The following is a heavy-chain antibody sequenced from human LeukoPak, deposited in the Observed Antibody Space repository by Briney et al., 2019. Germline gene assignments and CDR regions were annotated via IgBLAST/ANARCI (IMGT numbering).Heavy chain of an antibody. CDR1: GFTLDDYG. CDR2: INWYGGST. D-gene: IGHD2-8*02. Sequence: GGPLRLPXGVSGFTLDDYGVRWVPRSPGEGLEGVCGINWYGGSTCYADSVKGRSTIYRENAKNSPSLKVNCWRAGDTALFYCARGTGGSYFDYWGQGTLVTVSS. CDR3: ARGTGGSYFDY. V-gene: IGHV3-20*04. J-gene: IGHJ4*02.